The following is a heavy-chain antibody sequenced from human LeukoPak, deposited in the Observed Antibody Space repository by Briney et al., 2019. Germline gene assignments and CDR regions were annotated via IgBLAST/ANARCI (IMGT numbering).Heavy chain of an antibody. CDR1: GLTFSGYD. CDR2: MSYGGQNE. V-gene: IGHV3-30*03. CDR3: VRDSSGMDV. J-gene: IGHJ6*02. Sequence: GGSLRLSCAASGLTFSGYDMHWVRQAPGKGPEWVAVMSYGGQNERYADSVKGRFTVSRDSSKNTLFLQMSSLRVEDTAIYYCVRDSSGMDVWGRGTAVTVSS.